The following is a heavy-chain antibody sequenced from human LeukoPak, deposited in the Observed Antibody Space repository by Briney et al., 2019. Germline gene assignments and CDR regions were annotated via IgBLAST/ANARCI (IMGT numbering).Heavy chain of an antibody. CDR1: GGSFSGYY. J-gene: IGHJ4*02. CDR2: IYYSGST. CDR3: ARSGFIWFGESFDY. D-gene: IGHD3-10*01. V-gene: IGHV4-59*01. Sequence: SETLSLTCAVYGGSFSGYYWSWIRQPPGKGLEWIGYIYYSGSTNYNPSLKSRVTISVDTSKNQFSLKLSSVTAADTAVYYCARSGFIWFGESFDYWGQGTLVTVSS.